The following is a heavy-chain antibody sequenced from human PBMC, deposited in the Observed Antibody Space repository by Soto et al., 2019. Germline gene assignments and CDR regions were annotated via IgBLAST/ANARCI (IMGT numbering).Heavy chain of an antibody. CDR3: ARDDVMVQGVIHLQTIDY. CDR1: GFTFSSYT. V-gene: IGHV3-21*01. D-gene: IGHD3-10*01. Sequence: GGSLRLSCAASGFTFSSYTMNWVRQVPGKGLEWVAYISSRNSYIYYADSVKGRFAISRDDAKNSLYLQMNSLRDEDTAIYYCARDDVMVQGVIHLQTIDYWGQGTLVTVSS. J-gene: IGHJ4*02. CDR2: ISSRNSYI.